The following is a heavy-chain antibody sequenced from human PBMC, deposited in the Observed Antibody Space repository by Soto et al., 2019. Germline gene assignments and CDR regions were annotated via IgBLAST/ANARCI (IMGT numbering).Heavy chain of an antibody. J-gene: IGHJ6*03. CDR3: ARVRVTPPGLNFLYCKASYCYLLAV. Sequence: ASVKVSCKASGYTFTSYAMHWVRQAPGQRLEWMGWINAGNGNTKYSQKFQGRVTITRDTSASTAYMELSSLRSEDTAVYYCARVRVTPPGLNFLYCKASYCYLLAVSGKGT. CDR2: INAGNGNT. CDR1: GYTFTSYA. V-gene: IGHV1-3*01. D-gene: IGHD4-4*01.